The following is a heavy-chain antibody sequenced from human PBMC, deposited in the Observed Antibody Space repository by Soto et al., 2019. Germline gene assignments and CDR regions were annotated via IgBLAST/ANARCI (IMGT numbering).Heavy chain of an antibody. CDR1: GYTFTSYG. CDR2: TNAANGDT. V-gene: IGHV1-3*01. J-gene: IGHJ5*02. D-gene: IGHD6-13*01. Sequence: ASVKISCKASGYTFTSYGIHWARQAPGQRLEWMGWTNAANGDTKYSPKFQGRVTITRDTSASTAYMELSSLRSEDTAVYYCVRRHVSATGIDWFDPWGQGTLVTVSS. CDR3: VRRHVSATGIDWFDP.